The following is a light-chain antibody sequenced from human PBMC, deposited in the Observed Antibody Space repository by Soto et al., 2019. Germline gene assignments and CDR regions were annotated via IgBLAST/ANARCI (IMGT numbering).Light chain of an antibody. CDR1: QSISTY. J-gene: IGKJ4*01. CDR2: AAS. Sequence: DIQMTQSPSSLSASVGDRVTIACRASQSISTYLNWYQQKPGKAPKLLIYAASSLQSGDPSRFSGSGSGTHFTLIISSLQPEDFATYFCQQSDSTPLTFGGGTKVEIK. CDR3: QQSDSTPLT. V-gene: IGKV1-39*01.